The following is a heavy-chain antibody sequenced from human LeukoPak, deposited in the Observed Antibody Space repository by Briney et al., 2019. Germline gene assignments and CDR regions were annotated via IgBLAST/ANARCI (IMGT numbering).Heavy chain of an antibody. V-gene: IGHV3-7*01. D-gene: IGHD2-2*02. Sequence: GGSLRLSCAASGFTFSGYWMTWVRQAPGKGLEWVANIKQDGTEKYYVDSVKGRFSTSRDNAKNSLYLQMNSLRDEDTAVYYCTRGRYNDYWGQGTLVTVSS. CDR1: GFTFSGYW. CDR2: IKQDGTEK. CDR3: TRGRYNDY. J-gene: IGHJ4*02.